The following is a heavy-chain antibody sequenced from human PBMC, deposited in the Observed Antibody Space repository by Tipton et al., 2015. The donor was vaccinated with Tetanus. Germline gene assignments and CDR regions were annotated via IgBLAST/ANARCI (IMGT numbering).Heavy chain of an antibody. CDR3: ARQSCSGGSCRFDP. CDR2: IHYTGST. Sequence: TLSLTCRVSGGSLIVSNFYWGWSRQPPGKSLEWIGSIHYTGSTYLNPSLKSRVTISVDTSKNHFSLNLTSVTAADTAFYYCARQSCSGGSCRFDPWGQGTLVTVSS. D-gene: IGHD2-15*01. CDR1: GGSLIVSNFY. V-gene: IGHV4-39*01. J-gene: IGHJ5*02.